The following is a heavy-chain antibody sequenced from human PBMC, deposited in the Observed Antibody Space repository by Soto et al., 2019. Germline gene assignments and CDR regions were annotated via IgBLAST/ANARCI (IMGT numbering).Heavy chain of an antibody. CDR3: ARIAAAGSNWFGP. CDR2: ISSSSSYI. CDR1: GFTFSRYS. Sequence: GGSLRLSCAASGFTFSRYSMNWVRQAPGKGLEWVSSISSSSSYIYYADSVKGRFTISRDNAKNSLYLQMNSLRAEDTAVYYCARIAAAGSNWFGPWGQGTLVTVSS. J-gene: IGHJ5*02. D-gene: IGHD6-13*01. V-gene: IGHV3-21*06.